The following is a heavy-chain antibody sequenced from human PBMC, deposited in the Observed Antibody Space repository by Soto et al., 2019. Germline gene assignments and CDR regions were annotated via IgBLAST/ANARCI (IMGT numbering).Heavy chain of an antibody. Sequence: EVQLLESGGTLVQPGGPLRLSCVGSGFSSSSYPMGGFGQPPGKGLEGVSSISGRGVDTYYGDSVKGRFTISRDNSKNTLYLEANSLTAEDTAVYYCAKHPIFGVVTHYFAHWGQGTLVTVSS. CDR1: GFSSSSYP. J-gene: IGHJ4*02. V-gene: IGHV3-23*01. D-gene: IGHD3-3*01. CDR2: ISGRGVDT. CDR3: AKHPIFGVVTHYFAH.